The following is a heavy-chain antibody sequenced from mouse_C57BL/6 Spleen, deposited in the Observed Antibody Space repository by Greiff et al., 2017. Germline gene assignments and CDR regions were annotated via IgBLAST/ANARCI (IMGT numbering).Heavy chain of an antibody. CDR1: GFTFSDYY. Sequence: DVKLVESEGGLVQPGSSMKLSCTASGFTFSDYYMAWVRQVPEKGLEWVANINYDGSSTYYLDSLKSRFIISRDNAKNILYLQMSSLKSEDTATYYCAREGSYWYFDVWGTGTTVTVSS. CDR3: AREGSYWYFDV. D-gene: IGHD6-1*01. V-gene: IGHV5-16*01. J-gene: IGHJ1*03. CDR2: INYDGSST.